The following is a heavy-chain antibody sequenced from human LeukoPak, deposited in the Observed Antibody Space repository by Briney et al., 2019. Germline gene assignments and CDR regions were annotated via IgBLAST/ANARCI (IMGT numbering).Heavy chain of an antibody. V-gene: IGHV4-39*01. Sequence: SETLSLTCTVSGGSISSSSYYWGWIRQPPGKGLEWIGSIYYSGSTYYNPSLKSRVTISVDTSKNQFSLELSSVTAADTAVYYCASTYSSSSGIDYWGQGTLVTVSS. J-gene: IGHJ4*02. CDR2: IYYSGST. D-gene: IGHD6-6*01. CDR3: ASTYSSSSGIDY. CDR1: GGSISSSSYY.